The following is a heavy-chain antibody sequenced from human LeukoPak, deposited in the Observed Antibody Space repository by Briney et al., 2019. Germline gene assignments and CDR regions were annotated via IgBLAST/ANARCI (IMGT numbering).Heavy chain of an antibody. CDR3: ARGELTFLYGSGRSVYYFDY. Sequence: PSETLSLTCAVYGGSFSGYYWSWIRQPPGKGLEWIGEINHSGSTNYNPSLKSRVTISVDTSKNQFSLKLSSVTAADTAVYYCARGELTFLYGSGRSVYYFDYWGQGTLVTVSS. CDR1: GGSFSGYY. D-gene: IGHD2/OR15-2a*01. J-gene: IGHJ4*02. V-gene: IGHV4-34*01. CDR2: INHSGST.